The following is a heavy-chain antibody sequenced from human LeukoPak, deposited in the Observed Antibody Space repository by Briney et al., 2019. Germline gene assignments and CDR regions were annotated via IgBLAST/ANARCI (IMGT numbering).Heavy chain of an antibody. Sequence: ASVKVSCKASGYTFTGYYMHWVGQAPGQGREWMGRIDPNSGGTNYAQKFQGRVTMTRDTSISTAYMELSRLRSDDTAVYYCARGYSYGHYFDYWGQGTLVTVSS. CDR2: IDPNSGGT. J-gene: IGHJ4*02. CDR1: GYTFTGYY. D-gene: IGHD5-18*01. CDR3: ARGYSYGHYFDY. V-gene: IGHV1-2*06.